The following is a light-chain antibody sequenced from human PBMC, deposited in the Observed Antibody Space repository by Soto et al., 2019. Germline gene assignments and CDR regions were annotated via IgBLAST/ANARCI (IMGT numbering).Light chain of an antibody. CDR3: MQGTHWPLT. CDR2: TVS. V-gene: IGKV2-30*01. CDR1: QSLVYSDGNTY. Sequence: DVVMTQSPLSLPVTLGQPASISCRSSQSLVYSDGNTYLNWFQQRPGQPPRRLIFTVSNRDSGVPERFSGSGLGNDFTLKISRVEAEDVGVYYCMQGTHWPLTFGQGTRLEIK. J-gene: IGKJ5*01.